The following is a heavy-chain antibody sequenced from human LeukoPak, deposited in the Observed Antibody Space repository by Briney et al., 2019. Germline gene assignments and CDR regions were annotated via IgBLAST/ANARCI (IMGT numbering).Heavy chain of an antibody. V-gene: IGHV1-69*05. Sequence: SVKVSCKASGGTFSSYAISWVRQAPGQGLEWMGGIIPIFGTANYAQKFQGRVTITTDESTSTAYMELSSLRSEDTAVYYCASGGTLSGYLDNWGQGTLVTVSS. CDR1: GGTFSSYA. CDR2: IIPIFGTA. CDR3: ASGGTLSGYLDN. J-gene: IGHJ4*02. D-gene: IGHD3-3*01.